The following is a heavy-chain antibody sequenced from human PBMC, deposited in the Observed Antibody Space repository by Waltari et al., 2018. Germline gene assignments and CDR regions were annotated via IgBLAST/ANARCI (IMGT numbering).Heavy chain of an antibody. J-gene: IGHJ6*03. CDR2: INPSGGST. Sequence: QVQLVQSGAEVKKPGASVKVSCKASGYTFTSYYMHWVRQAPGQGLEWMGIINPSGGSTSYAQKFQGRVTRTRDTSTSTVYMELSSLRSEDTAVYYCARGVGVGATHYYYYMDVWGKGTTVTISS. V-gene: IGHV1-46*01. CDR1: GYTFTSYY. CDR3: ARGVGVGATHYYYYMDV. D-gene: IGHD1-26*01.